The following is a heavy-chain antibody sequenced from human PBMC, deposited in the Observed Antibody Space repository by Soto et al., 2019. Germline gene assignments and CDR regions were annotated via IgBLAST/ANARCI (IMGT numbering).Heavy chain of an antibody. D-gene: IGHD1-1*01. Sequence: QIHLVQSGAEVKKPGASVKVSCKGSGYGFTTYGITWVRQAPGQGLEWMAWISAHNGNTNYAQKLQGRVTVTRDTCTSTAYMELRSLRADATAVYYCARGRYGDYWGQGALVTVSS. J-gene: IGHJ4*02. CDR1: GYGFTTYG. V-gene: IGHV1-18*01. CDR2: ISAHNGNT. CDR3: ARGRYGDY.